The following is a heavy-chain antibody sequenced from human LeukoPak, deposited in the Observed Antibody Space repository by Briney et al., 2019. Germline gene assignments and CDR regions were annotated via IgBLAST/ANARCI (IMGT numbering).Heavy chain of an antibody. D-gene: IGHD3-22*01. Sequence: GGSLRLSCAASGFIFSNFAMTWVRQAPGKGLEWVSAISGNGATTYYADSVKGRFTISRDNSKNTLYLQMNSLRAEDTAVYYCAKSVISPNYYDSSGYYYWGQGTLVTVSS. CDR3: AKSVISPNYYDSSGYYY. CDR1: GFIFSNFA. V-gene: IGHV3-23*01. CDR2: ISGNGATT. J-gene: IGHJ4*02.